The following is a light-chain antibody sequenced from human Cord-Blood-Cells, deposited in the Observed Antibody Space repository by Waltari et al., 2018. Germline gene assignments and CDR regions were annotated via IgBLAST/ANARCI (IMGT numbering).Light chain of an antibody. CDR1: SSNIGSHT. CDR2: RNN. CDR3: AAWDDSLNGPV. Sequence: QSVLTQPPSASGTPGQRVTISCSGSSSNIGSHTVNWYQQLPGTAPNLLIYRNNQRPSGVPDRFSGSKSGTSASLAISGLQAEDEADYYCAAWDDSLNGPVFGGGTKLTVL. V-gene: IGLV1-44*01. J-gene: IGLJ3*02.